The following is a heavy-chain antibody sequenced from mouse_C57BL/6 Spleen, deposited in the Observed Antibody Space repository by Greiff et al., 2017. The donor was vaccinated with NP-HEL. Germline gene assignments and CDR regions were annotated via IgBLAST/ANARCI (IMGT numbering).Heavy chain of an antibody. Sequence: QVQLQQSGAELVRPGASVTLSCKASGYTFTDYEMHWVKQTPVHGLEWIGAIDPETGGTAYNQKFKGKAILTADKSSSTAYMELRSLTSEDSAVYYCTTYYGNYEKPWFAYWGQGTLVTVSA. J-gene: IGHJ3*01. D-gene: IGHD2-10*01. CDR1: GYTFTDYE. CDR3: TTYYGNYEKPWFAY. CDR2: IDPETGGT. V-gene: IGHV1-15*01.